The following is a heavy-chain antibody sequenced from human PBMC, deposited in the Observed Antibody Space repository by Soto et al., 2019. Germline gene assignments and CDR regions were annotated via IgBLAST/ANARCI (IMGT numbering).Heavy chain of an antibody. D-gene: IGHD1-1*01. V-gene: IGHV3-21*01. CDR1: GFTFSSYS. J-gene: IGHJ6*03. CDR3: AREPAVENTAWYYYYYMDV. CDR2: ISSSSSYI. Sequence: GGSLRLSCAASGFTFSSYSMNWVRQAPGKGLEWVSSISSSSSYIYYADSVKGRFTISRDNAKNSLYLQMNSLRAEDTAVYYCAREPAVENTAWYYYYYMDVWGKGTTVTVSS.